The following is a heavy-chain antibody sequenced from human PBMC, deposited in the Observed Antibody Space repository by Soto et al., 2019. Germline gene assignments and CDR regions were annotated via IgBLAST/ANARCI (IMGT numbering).Heavy chain of an antibody. CDR1: GFIFRIYD. CDR2: ISPTGGTT. D-gene: IGHD1-7*01. CDR3: AKRAPELSTSPRYCGS. V-gene: IGHV3-23*01. Sequence: GGSLRLSCATSGFIFRIYDMSWVRQAPGKGLEWVSGISPTGGTTYYADSVKGRFTISRDNSGHTLFLTLKSLRVDDTAIYYCAKRAPELSTSPRYCGSWRRGAMVSVSS. J-gene: IGHJ4*03.